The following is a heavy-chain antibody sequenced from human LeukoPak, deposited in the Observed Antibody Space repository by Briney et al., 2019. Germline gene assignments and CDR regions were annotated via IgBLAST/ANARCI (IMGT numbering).Heavy chain of an antibody. CDR1: GASVTSSY. V-gene: IGHV4-59*02. Sequence: SETLSLTCTVSGASVTSSYWTWMRLPPGKGLEWIAYIFYTGNTNYNPSLKSRVTISVDTSKNQLSLRLTSVTAADTAVYYCARGAGWYHYWGQGTLVTVSS. D-gene: IGHD6-19*01. CDR2: IFYTGNT. J-gene: IGHJ4*02. CDR3: ARGAGWYHY.